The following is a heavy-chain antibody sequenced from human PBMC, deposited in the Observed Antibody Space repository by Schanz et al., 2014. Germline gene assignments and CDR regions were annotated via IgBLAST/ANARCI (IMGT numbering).Heavy chain of an antibody. CDR2: ISRDGTTS. V-gene: IGHV3-11*01. CDR1: GFTFSDYY. CDR3: AREKRRTEVVLDH. Sequence: QVQLVESGGGLVKPGGSLRLSCAASGFTFSDYYMSWIRQAPGKGLEWVSYISRDGTTSYYADSVKGRFTISRDNAKNSLYLEMTSLRGEDTAVYYCAREKRRTEVVLDHWGQGTLVTVS. J-gene: IGHJ4*02.